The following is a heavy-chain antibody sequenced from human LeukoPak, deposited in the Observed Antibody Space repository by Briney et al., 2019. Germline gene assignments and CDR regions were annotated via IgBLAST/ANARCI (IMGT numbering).Heavy chain of an antibody. V-gene: IGHV3-23*01. CDR1: GFTCSNYA. J-gene: IGHJ4*02. CDR3: ARFIVSTIIRGFDY. D-gene: IGHD5/OR15-5a*01. CDR2: ISGGGGST. Sequence: PGGSLRLSCAASGFTCSNYAMSWVRQAPGKGLEWVSAISGGGGSTYHADSVKGRFTISRDNSKNTLYLQMNSLRAEDTAIYYCARFIVSTIIRGFDYWGPGTLVTVSS.